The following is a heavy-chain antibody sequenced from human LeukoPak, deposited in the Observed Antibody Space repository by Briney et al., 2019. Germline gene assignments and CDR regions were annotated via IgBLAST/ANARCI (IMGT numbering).Heavy chain of an antibody. CDR1: GFIFTTSW. CDR2: IESDGTST. CDR3: ARDQYSSTWYRGAVDV. J-gene: IGHJ3*01. V-gene: IGHV3-74*01. Sequence: GGSLRLSCAASGFIFTTSWMHWFRQAPGKGLVWVSRIESDGTSTTYADSVKGRFTISRDNAKNTLYLQMNSLRAEDTAVYYCARDQYSSTWYRGAVDVWGQGTMVSVSS. D-gene: IGHD6-13*01.